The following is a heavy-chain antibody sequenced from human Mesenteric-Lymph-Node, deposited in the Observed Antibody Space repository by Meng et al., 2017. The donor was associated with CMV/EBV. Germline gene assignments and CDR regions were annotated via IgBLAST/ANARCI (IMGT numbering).Heavy chain of an antibody. J-gene: IGHJ5*02. V-gene: IGHV3-30*04. CDR2: ISYDASKK. Sequence: LRLSCAASGITFNNYAMHWVRQAPDKGLVWVAVISYDASKKFYADSVKGRFTIARDNSRNTLYLQMNSLTAEDTAVYYCAVGDRFDPWGQGTLVTVSS. D-gene: IGHD3-9*01. CDR1: GITFNNYA. CDR3: AVGDRFDP.